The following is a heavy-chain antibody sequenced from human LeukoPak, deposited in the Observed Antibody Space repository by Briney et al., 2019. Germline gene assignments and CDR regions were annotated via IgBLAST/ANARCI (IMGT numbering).Heavy chain of an antibody. D-gene: IGHD3-3*01. J-gene: IGHJ4*02. CDR2: INPSGGST. V-gene: IGHV1-46*04. Sequence: ASVKVSCKASGYTFTSYYMHWVRQAPGQGLEWMGIINPSGGSTSYAQKLQGRVTMTRDTSTSTVYMELSTLRSEDTAVYHCARAQSYYDFWSGSYYFDYWGQGTLVTVSS. CDR1: GYTFTSYY. CDR3: ARAQSYYDFWSGSYYFDY.